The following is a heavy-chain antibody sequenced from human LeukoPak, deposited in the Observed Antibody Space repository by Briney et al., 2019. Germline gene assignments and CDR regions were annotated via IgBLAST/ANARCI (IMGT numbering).Heavy chain of an antibody. J-gene: IGHJ5*02. Sequence: SETLSLTCTVSGGSISSGGYYWSWIRQHPGKGLEWIGYIYYSGSTYYNPSLKSRVTISVDTSKNQFSLRLSSVTAADTAVYYCARKHDYGDLNWFDPWGQGTLVTVSS. CDR1: GGSISSGGYY. CDR2: IYYSGST. D-gene: IGHD4-17*01. CDR3: ARKHDYGDLNWFDP. V-gene: IGHV4-31*03.